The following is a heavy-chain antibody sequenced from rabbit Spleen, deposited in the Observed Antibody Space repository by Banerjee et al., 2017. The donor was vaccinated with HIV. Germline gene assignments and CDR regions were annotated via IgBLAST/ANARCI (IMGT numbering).Heavy chain of an antibody. CDR3: ARGAVISYFQYYSNGMDL. D-gene: IGHD8-1*01. CDR1: GVSFSFSSY. J-gene: IGHJ6*01. Sequence: QEQLVESGGGLVKPGASLTLTCTASGVSFSFSSYMCWVRQAPGKGLEWIACIYTGLGRTDYANWVNGRFTISKTASTTVTLQMNILTAADTATYFCARGAVISYFQYYSNGMDLWAKAPSSPS. V-gene: IGHV1S45*01. CDR2: IYTGLGRT.